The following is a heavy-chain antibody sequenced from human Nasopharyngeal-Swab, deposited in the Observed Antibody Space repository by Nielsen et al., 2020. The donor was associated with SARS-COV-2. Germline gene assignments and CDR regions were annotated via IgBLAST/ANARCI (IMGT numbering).Heavy chain of an antibody. Sequence: WIRQPPGKGLEWIGYTYYSGSTYYNPSLKSRVTISVDTSKNQFSLKLSSVAAADTAVYYCARSEAEDYSSSWYDYWGRGTLVTVSS. J-gene: IGHJ4*02. D-gene: IGHD6-13*01. CDR2: TYYSGST. V-gene: IGHV4-30-4*01. CDR3: ARSEAEDYSSSWYDY.